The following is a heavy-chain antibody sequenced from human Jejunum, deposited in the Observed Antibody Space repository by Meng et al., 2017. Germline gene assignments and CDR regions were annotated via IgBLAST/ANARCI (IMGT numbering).Heavy chain of an antibody. CDR1: GGSISPYF. CDR3: VRDSLAVRGDITDY. D-gene: IGHD3-10*01. V-gene: IGHV4-4*07. J-gene: IGHJ4*02. CDR2: IYTSGST. Sequence: SETLSLTCTVSGGSISPYFWRWIRQPAGRGLEWIGRIYTSGSTTYNPSLKTRVTMSIDTSKNQFSLKLSSVSAADTAMYYCVRDSLAVRGDITDYWGQGTLVTVSS.